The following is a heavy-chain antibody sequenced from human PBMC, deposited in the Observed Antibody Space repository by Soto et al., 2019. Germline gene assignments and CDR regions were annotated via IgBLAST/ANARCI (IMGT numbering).Heavy chain of an antibody. CDR1: GGTFSSYA. D-gene: IGHD5-18*01. CDR2: IIPIFGTA. J-gene: IGHJ6*02. CDR3: ARAGGYSYGPYYYYGMDV. V-gene: IGHV1-69*12. Sequence: QVQLVQSGAEVKKPGSSVKVSCKASGGTFSSYAISWVRQAPGQGLDWMGGIIPIFGTANYAQKFQGRVTITAEDSTSTAYMELSRLRSEDTAVYYCARAGGYSYGPYYYYGMDVWGQGTTVTVSS.